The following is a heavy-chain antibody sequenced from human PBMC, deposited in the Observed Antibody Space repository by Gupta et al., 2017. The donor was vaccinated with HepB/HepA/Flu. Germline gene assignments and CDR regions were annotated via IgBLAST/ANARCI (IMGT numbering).Heavy chain of an antibody. Sequence: EVQLVESGGGFVQPGGSLRLSCTTSGFTLNSFAMHWVRQVPGKGLEWVSGFSLDSDRIDYADSVKGRFTISRDNARNSLYLQMNSLRPEDSALYYCTKDITPGGADVWGRGTTVTVSS. CDR1: GFTLNSFA. CDR2: FSLDSDRI. CDR3: TKDITPGGADV. V-gene: IGHV3-9*01. J-gene: IGHJ6*02. D-gene: IGHD3-16*01.